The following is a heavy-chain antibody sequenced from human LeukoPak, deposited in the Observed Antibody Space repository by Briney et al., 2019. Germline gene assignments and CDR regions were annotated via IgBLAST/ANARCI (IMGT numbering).Heavy chain of an antibody. CDR2: IIGTGDST. V-gene: IGHV3-23*01. CDR1: GFTFRNHG. D-gene: IGHD5/OR15-5a*01. CDR3: ASLYNVYGDY. J-gene: IGHJ4*02. Sequence: PGGSLRLSCAASGFTFRNHGMSWVRQAPGKGLEWVSGIIGTGDSTFYADPVKGRFTISRDNPRNTLYLHMNSLRVDDTAVYYCASLYNVYGDYWGQGALVTVSS.